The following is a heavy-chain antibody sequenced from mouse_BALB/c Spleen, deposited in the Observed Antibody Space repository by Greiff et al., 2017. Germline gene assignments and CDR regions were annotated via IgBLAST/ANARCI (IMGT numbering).Heavy chain of an antibody. V-gene: IGHV5-15*02. D-gene: IGHD1-1*01. Sequence: DVKLVESGGGLVQPGGSRKLSCAASGFTFSDYGMAWVRQAPGKGPEWVAFISNLAYSIYYADTVTGRFTISRENAKNTLYLEMSSLRSEDTAMYYCARDRDYYGGAMDYWGQGTSVTVSS. CDR2: ISNLAYSI. CDR1: GFTFSDYG. CDR3: ARDRDYYGGAMDY. J-gene: IGHJ4*01.